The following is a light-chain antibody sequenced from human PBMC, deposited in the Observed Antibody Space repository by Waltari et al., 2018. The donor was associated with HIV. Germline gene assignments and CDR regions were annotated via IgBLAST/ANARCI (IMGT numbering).Light chain of an antibody. CDR3: SSYVTGGSLL. CDR2: NAN. Sequence: QSALTQPASVSGSPGQSVTIYCIGSDSDLGIYDYISWYHHPPNSAPRLVVFNANSRPSGSPFRFAGSKSGNTASLTISGLQADDEGVYYCSSYVTGGSLLFGGGTQVTVL. V-gene: IGLV2-14*01. J-gene: IGLJ3*02. CDR1: DSDLGIYDY.